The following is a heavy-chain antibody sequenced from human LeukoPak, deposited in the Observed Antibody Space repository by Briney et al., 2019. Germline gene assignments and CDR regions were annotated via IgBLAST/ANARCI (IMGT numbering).Heavy chain of an antibody. V-gene: IGHV1-2*06. Sequence: ASVKVSCKASGYTFTVYYMHWVRQAPGQGLEWMGRINPNSGGTNYAQKFQGRVTMTRDTSISTAYMELSRLRSDDTAVYYCARGGTTRHYYYGMDVWGQGTTVTVSS. CDR2: INPNSGGT. CDR1: GYTFTVYY. D-gene: IGHD2/OR15-2a*01. CDR3: ARGGTTRHYYYGMDV. J-gene: IGHJ6*02.